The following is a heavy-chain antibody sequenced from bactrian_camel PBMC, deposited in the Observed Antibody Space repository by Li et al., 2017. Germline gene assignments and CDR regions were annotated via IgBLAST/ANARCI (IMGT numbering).Heavy chain of an antibody. CDR1: GFSFDDTD. Sequence: HVQLVESGGGSVQAGGSLKLSCTYSGFSFDDTDMAWYRQAPGNECELVSSISSDGSTYYKDSVKGRFTISQDNSAKMVTLQMNNLEPEDTAEYYCAAREPCYVVGMLKTGRKENAAWGQGTQVTVS. V-gene: IGHV3S55*01. J-gene: IGHJ4*01. CDR2: ISSDGST. D-gene: IGHD1*01. CDR3: AAREPCYVVGMLKTGRKENAA.